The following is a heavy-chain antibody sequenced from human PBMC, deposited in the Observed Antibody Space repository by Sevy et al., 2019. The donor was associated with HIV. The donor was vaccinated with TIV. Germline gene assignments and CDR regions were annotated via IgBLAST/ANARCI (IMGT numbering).Heavy chain of an antibody. D-gene: IGHD6-13*01. CDR3: ARDYRGAAAGRDYFDY. Sequence: ASVKVSCKASGYTFTSYGISWVRQAPGQGLEWMGWISAYNGNTNYAQKLQGRVTMTTDTSTSTAYMELRSPRSDDTAVYYCARDYRGAAAGRDYFDYWGQGTLVTVSS. V-gene: IGHV1-18*01. CDR1: GYTFTSYG. CDR2: ISAYNGNT. J-gene: IGHJ4*02.